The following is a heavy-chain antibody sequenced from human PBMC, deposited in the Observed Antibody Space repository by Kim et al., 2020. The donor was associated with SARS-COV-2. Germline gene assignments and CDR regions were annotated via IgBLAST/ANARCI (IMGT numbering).Heavy chain of an antibody. CDR2: IYYSGST. CDR3: ARRGSSSPSTYPYSSSPGLRGYFDY. D-gene: IGHD6-13*01. V-gene: IGHV4-39*01. CDR1: GGSISSSSYY. Sequence: SETLSLTCTVSGGSISSSSYYWGWIRQPPGKGLEWIGSIYYSGSTYYNPSLKSRVTISVDTSKNQFSLKLSSVTAADTAVYYCARRGSSSPSTYPYSSSPGLRGYFDYWGQGTLVTVSS. J-gene: IGHJ4*02.